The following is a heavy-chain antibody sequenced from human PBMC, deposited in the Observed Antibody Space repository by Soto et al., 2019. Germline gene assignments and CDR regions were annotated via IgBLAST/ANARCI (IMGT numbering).Heavy chain of an antibody. CDR3: ARDSHCTNGVCRLSDY. V-gene: IGHV3-11*01. Sequence: GGSLRLSCAASGFTFSDYYMSWIRQAPGKGLEWVSYISSSGSTIYYADSVKGRFTISRDNAKNSLYLQMNSLRAEDTAVYYCARDSHCTNGVCRLSDYWGQGTLVTVSS. J-gene: IGHJ4*02. CDR2: ISSSGSTI. CDR1: GFTFSDYY. D-gene: IGHD2-8*01.